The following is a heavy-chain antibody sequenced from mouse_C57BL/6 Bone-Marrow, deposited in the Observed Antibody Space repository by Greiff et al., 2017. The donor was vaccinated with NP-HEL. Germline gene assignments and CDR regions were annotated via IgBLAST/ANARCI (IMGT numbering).Heavy chain of an antibody. J-gene: IGHJ2*01. D-gene: IGHD1-1*01. CDR3: TRELVTTLVGRGYFYY. CDR2: ISRGGDYI. V-gene: IGHV5-9-1*02. CDR1: GFTFSSYA. Sequence: EVNVVESGEGLVKPGGSLKLSCAASGFTFSSYAMSWVRQTPEQRLEWVAYISRGGDYIYYADTVKGRFTISRDNARNTLYLQMSSLKSEDTAMYYCTRELVTTLVGRGYFYYWGQGTTPTVSS.